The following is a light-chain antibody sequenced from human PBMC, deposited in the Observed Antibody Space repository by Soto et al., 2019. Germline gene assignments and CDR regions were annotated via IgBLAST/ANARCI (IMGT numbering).Light chain of an antibody. CDR2: WAS. J-gene: IGKJ1*01. CDR3: QQYCSSPWT. Sequence: DIVMTQSPDSLAVSLGERATINCKSSQRVLYSSSNKNYLAWYQQKPGLPPKLLIYWASTRESGVPDRFSGSGSGTDFTLTISSLQAEDVAVYYCQQYCSSPWTFGQGTKVEIK. CDR1: QRVLYSSSNKNY. V-gene: IGKV4-1*01.